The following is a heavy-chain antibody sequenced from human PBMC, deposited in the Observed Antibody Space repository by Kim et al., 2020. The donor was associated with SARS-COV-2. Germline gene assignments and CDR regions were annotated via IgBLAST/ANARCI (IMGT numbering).Heavy chain of an antibody. J-gene: IGHJ6*01. V-gene: IGHV3-30*04. Sequence: GGSLRLSCAASGFTFSSYGMHWVRQAPGKGLEWVAFISYDGSNKNYVDSVKGRFTISRDNSKNTLYLQMNSLRAEDTAVYYCARDIASDSSVGVYYYYG. D-gene: IGHD3-22*01. CDR1: GFTFSSYG. CDR2: ISYDGSNK. CDR3: ARDIASDSSVGVYYYYG.